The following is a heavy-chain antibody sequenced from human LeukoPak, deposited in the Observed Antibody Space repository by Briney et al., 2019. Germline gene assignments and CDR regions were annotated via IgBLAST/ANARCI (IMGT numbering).Heavy chain of an antibody. Sequence: SGPTLMKPTQTLTLTCTFSGFSLSTSGVGVGWIRQPPGKALEWLALIYWDDDKRYNPSLKSRLTITKDTSKNQVVLTVTNMDPMDTATYYCAHSPIGMGATMRFDYWGQGTLVTVSS. V-gene: IGHV2-5*02. D-gene: IGHD1-26*01. J-gene: IGHJ4*02. CDR1: GFSLSTSGVG. CDR3: AHSPIGMGATMRFDY. CDR2: IYWDDDK.